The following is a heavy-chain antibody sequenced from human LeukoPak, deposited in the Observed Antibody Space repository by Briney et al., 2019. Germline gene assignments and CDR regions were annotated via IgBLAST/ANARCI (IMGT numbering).Heavy chain of an antibody. J-gene: IGHJ4*02. CDR3: ARGDHYDSSGRNPNFDY. Sequence: SETLSLTCTVSGGSIRNYYWSWIRQPPGKGLEWIGNVFYTGSTSYNSSLKSRLTILVDTSKNQFSLKLGSVTAADTAIYYCARGDHYDSSGRNPNFDYWGQGALVTVSS. CDR1: GGSIRNYY. CDR2: VFYTGST. D-gene: IGHD3-22*01. V-gene: IGHV4-59*01.